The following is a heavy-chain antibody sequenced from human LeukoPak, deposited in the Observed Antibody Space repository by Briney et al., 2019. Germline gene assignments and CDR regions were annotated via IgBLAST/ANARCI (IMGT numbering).Heavy chain of an antibody. J-gene: IGHJ5*02. CDR1: GYTFTSYG. D-gene: IGHD3-10*01. CDR3: ARDSGITVVRGDTKGAWFDP. CDR2: VSGYNGNT. Sequence: ASVKVSCKASGYTFTSYGISWVRQAPGQGLEWMGWVSGYNGNTNYAQNLQDRVTMTSDTSTNTAYMELRSLRSDDTAVYYCARDSGITVVRGDTKGAWFDPWGQETLVTVSS. V-gene: IGHV1-18*01.